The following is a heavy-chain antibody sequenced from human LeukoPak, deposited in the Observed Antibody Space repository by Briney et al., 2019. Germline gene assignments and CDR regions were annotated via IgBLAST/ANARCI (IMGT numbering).Heavy chain of an antibody. J-gene: IGHJ4*02. CDR1: GFTFSSYW. Sequence: PGGSLRLSCAASGFTFSSYWMHWVRQAPGKGLMWVSRINSDGSSTSYADSVKGRFTISRDNAKNTLYLQMSSLRAEDTAVYYCARDPISSGYSYADWGQGTLVTVSS. CDR3: ARDPISSGYSYAD. CDR2: INSDGSST. V-gene: IGHV3-74*01. D-gene: IGHD5-18*01.